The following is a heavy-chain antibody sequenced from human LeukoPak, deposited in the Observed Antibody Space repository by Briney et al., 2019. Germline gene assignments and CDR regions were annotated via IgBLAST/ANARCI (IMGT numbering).Heavy chain of an antibody. CDR3: AGVPSRDGYNSDY. CDR1: GFTFSSYS. Sequence: GGSLRLSCAASGFTFSSYSMNWVRQAPGKGLEWVSYISSSSSTIYYADSVKGRFTISRDNAKNSLYLQMNSLRAEDTAVYYCAGVPSRDGYNSDYWGQGTLVTVSS. D-gene: IGHD5-24*01. CDR2: ISSSSSTI. J-gene: IGHJ4*02. V-gene: IGHV3-48*04.